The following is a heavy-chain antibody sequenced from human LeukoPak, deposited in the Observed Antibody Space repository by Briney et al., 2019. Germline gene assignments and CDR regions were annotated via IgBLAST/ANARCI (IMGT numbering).Heavy chain of an antibody. CDR1: GYSFTSYW. D-gene: IGHD3-22*01. Sequence: GESLKISCKGSGYSFTSYWISWVRQAPGKGLEWVSAIGGTGASTYYADSVKGRFTISRDNSKNTLYLQMNSLRAEDTAVYYCAKCDSGGYHLYYFDYWGQGALVTVSS. V-gene: IGHV3-23*01. CDR3: AKCDSGGYHLYYFDY. J-gene: IGHJ4*02. CDR2: IGGTGAST.